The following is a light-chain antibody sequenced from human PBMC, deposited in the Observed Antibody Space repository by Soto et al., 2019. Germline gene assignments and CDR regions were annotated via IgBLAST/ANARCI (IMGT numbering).Light chain of an antibody. Sequence: EIVMKKSPPPLPVFQGEKAPRPCGASQTVIANLAWYQQKPGQTPRLLIFDASNRATGIPARFSGSGSGTDFTLTISRLEPEDFAVYYCQQYGSSPRTFGQGTKVDIK. J-gene: IGKJ1*01. CDR1: QTVIAN. V-gene: IGKV3D-20*01. CDR2: DAS. CDR3: QQYGSSPRT.